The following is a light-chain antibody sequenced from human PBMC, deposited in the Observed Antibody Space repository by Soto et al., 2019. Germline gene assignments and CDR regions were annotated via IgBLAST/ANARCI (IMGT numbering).Light chain of an antibody. J-gene: IGKJ4*01. V-gene: IGKV1-6*01. CDR3: LQDYNCPLT. CDR2: AAS. CDR1: QGIRND. Sequence: AIQMTQSPSSLSASVGDRVTITCRASQGIRNDLGWYQQKPGKAPKLLIYAASSLQSGVPSRFSGSGSGTDFTLTISSLQPEDCATDYCLQDYNCPLTFGGGTKVEIK.